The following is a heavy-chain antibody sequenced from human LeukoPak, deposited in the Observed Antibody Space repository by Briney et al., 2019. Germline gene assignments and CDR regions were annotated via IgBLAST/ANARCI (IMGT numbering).Heavy chain of an antibody. V-gene: IGHV5-51*01. J-gene: IGHJ4*02. D-gene: IGHD3-3*01. CDR2: IYPGDSDT. CDR3: ARQVRVVNSRPHIDY. CDR1: GYSFTSYW. Sequence: GESLKISCKGSGYSFTSYWIGWVRQMPGKGLEWMGIIYPGDSDTRYSPSFQGQVTISADKSISTAYLQWSSLKASDTAMYYCARQVRVVNSRPHIDYWGQGTLVTVSS.